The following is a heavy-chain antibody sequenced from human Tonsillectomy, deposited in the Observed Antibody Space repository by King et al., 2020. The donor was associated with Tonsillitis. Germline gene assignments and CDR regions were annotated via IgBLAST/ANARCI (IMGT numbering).Heavy chain of an antibody. Sequence: VQLVESGGGLIQPGGSLRLSCAASGFAFSTYWMFWVRQGPGKGLEWVSRISPDGTNINYADSVMGRFTISRDNAKNTLFLQLSSLRAEDTAVYYGAREFWGAGDYWGQGAQVIVSS. CDR3: AREFWGAGDY. CDR1: GFAFSTYW. D-gene: IGHD3-16*01. V-gene: IGHV3-74*01. CDR2: ISPDGTNI. J-gene: IGHJ4*02.